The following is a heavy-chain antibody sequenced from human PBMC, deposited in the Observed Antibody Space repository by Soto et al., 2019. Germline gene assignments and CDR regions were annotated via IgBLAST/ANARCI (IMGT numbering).Heavy chain of an antibody. V-gene: IGHV4-30-2*01. CDR2: IYHSGRT. D-gene: IGHD2-15*01. Sequence: QLQLQESGSGLVKPSQTLSLTCAVSGGSISSGGYSWSWIRQPPGKGLEWMGYIYHSGRTYYNPSLKSRVTILVDRSKNQFALKLSSVTAADTAVYYCARGEVVALGYWGQGTLVTVSS. J-gene: IGHJ4*02. CDR3: ARGEVVALGY. CDR1: GGSISSGGYS.